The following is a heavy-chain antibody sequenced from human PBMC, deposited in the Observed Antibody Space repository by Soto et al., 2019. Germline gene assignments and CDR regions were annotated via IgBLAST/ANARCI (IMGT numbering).Heavy chain of an antibody. CDR3: ARGCSAIFDY. CDR1: GYTLSSDA. CDR2: IDAGSGNT. D-gene: IGHD2-2*01. J-gene: IGHJ4*02. Sequence: ASVKVSCKASGYTLSSDALPWVRQGPGQRLEWMGCIDAGSGNTKYSHKFQGRVTITRDTYATTAYMELSSLRYEDAAVYFCARGCSAIFDYWGQATLVNVSS. V-gene: IGHV1-3*01.